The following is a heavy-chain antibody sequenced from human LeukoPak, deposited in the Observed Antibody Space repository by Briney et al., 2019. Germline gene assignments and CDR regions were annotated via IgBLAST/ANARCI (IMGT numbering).Heavy chain of an antibody. Sequence: SVKVSCKASGGTFNHFGINWVRQAPGHGLEWMGRIIPILDLTKYAPKIQDRVTITADKSTSTAYMELNSLRSEDTAVYFCARDSGRPPTSFDYWGQGTLVTVFS. V-gene: IGHV1-69*04. D-gene: IGHD1-1*01. CDR3: ARDSGRPPTSFDY. CDR1: GGTFNHFG. CDR2: IIPILDLT. J-gene: IGHJ4*02.